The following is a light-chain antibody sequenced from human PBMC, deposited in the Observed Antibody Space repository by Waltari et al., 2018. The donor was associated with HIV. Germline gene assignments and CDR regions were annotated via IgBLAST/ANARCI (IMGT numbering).Light chain of an antibody. J-gene: IGLJ2*01. Sequence: QSALTQPASVSGSAGQSITISCPGTSHDVGGYNYVSWYQQHPGKAPKLMIYEVSNRPSGVSNRFSGSKSGNTASLTISGLQAEDEADYYCSSYKNSNTLVFGGGTKLTVL. CDR2: EVS. CDR3: SSYKNSNTLV. CDR1: SHDVGGYNY. V-gene: IGLV2-14*01.